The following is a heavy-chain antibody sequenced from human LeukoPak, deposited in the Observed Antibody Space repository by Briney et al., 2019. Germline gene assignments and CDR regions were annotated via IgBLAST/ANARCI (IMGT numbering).Heavy chain of an antibody. J-gene: IGHJ4*02. CDR1: GLPFTNAW. Sequence: PGGSLRLSCAASGLPFTNAWMSWVRQAPGKGLEWVGRIKGKIDGGTTDHAAPVKGRFTISRDDSKNTLYLQMNSLKTEDTAVYYCARGGAGTTFDYWGQGTLVTVSS. CDR3: ARGGAGTTFDY. V-gene: IGHV3-15*01. CDR2: IKGKIDGGTT. D-gene: IGHD6-19*01.